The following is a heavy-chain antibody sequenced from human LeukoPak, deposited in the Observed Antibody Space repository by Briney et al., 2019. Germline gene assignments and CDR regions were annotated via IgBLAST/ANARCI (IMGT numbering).Heavy chain of an antibody. Sequence: SETLSLTCTVSGGSISSYYWSWIRQPAGKGLEWIGYIYYSGSTNYNPSLKSRVTISVDTSKNRFSLKLSSVTTADTAVYYCARGISDFQHWGQGTLVTVSS. D-gene: IGHD6-19*01. CDR2: IYYSGST. CDR1: GGSISSYY. J-gene: IGHJ1*01. CDR3: ARGISDFQH. V-gene: IGHV4-59*01.